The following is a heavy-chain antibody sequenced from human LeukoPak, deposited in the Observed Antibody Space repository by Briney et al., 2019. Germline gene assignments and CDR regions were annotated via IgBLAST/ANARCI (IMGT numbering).Heavy chain of an antibody. CDR1: GGTFSSYA. CDR2: IIPIFGTA. Sequence: SVKVSCKASGGTFSSYAISWVRQAPGQGLEWMGGIIPIFGTANYAQKFQGRVTITADKSTSTAYMELSSLRSEDTAVYYCARVPINNYYDSSGYSAFDIWGQGTMVTVSS. CDR3: ARVPINNYYDSSGYSAFDI. V-gene: IGHV1-69*06. J-gene: IGHJ3*02. D-gene: IGHD3-22*01.